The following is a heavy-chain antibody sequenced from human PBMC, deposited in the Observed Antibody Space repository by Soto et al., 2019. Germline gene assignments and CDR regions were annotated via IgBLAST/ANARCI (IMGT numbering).Heavy chain of an antibody. CDR1: GGTFSSYA. CDR3: ARASYGSGLYYYYGMDV. J-gene: IGHJ6*02. D-gene: IGHD3-10*01. V-gene: IGHV1-69*01. Sequence: QVQLVQSGAEVKKPGSSVKVSCKASGGTFSSYAISWVRQAPGQGLEWMGGIIPIFGTANYAQKFQGRVTITADESTSTAYMELSSLRSEDTALYYCARASYGSGLYYYYGMDVWGQGTTVTVSS. CDR2: IIPIFGTA.